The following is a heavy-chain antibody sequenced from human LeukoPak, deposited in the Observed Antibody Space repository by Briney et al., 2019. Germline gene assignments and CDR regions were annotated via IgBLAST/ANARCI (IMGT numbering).Heavy chain of an antibody. Sequence: GSLRLSCAASGFTFTHYCMSWVRQAPGKGLEWVANIKQDESEKDYVDSVKGRFTISRDNAKNSLYLQMNSLRAEDTAVYYCARGGARYFDYWGQGALVTVSS. CDR2: IKQDESEK. V-gene: IGHV3-7*01. D-gene: IGHD1-26*01. CDR3: ARGGARYFDY. CDR1: GFTFTHYC. J-gene: IGHJ4*02.